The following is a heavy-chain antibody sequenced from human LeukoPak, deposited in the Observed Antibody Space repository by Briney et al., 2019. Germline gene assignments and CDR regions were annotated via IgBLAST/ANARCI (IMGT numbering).Heavy chain of an antibody. CDR1: GGSFSSYY. V-gene: IGHV4-59*10. Sequence: SETLSLTCAVYGGSFSSYYWSWIRQPAGKGLEWIGRIYTSGSTNYNPSLKSRVTMSVDTSKNQFSLKLSSVTAADTAVYYCARDLTYCGGDCYPGAPYNWFDPWGQGTLVTVSS. CDR2: IYTSGST. CDR3: ARDLTYCGGDCYPGAPYNWFDP. J-gene: IGHJ5*02. D-gene: IGHD2-21*02.